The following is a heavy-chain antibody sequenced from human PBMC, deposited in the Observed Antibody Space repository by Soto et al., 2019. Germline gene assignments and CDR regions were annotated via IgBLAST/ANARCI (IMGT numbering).Heavy chain of an antibody. CDR2: ISGSGGST. CDR3: AKGRGAAMVRCYFDS. V-gene: IGHV3-23*01. J-gene: IGHJ4*02. Sequence: EVQLLESGGGLVQPGGSLRLSCAASGFTFSSYAMCWVRQAPGKGLEWVSAISGSGGSTYSADFVKSRFTISRDNSKNTLDPQMNSMRADDTSVYYGAKGRGAAMVRCYFDSWGQGPLVTACS. CDR1: GFTFSSYA. D-gene: IGHD3-10*01.